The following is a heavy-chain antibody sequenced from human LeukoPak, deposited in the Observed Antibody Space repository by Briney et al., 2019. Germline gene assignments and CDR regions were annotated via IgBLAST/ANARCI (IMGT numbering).Heavy chain of an antibody. J-gene: IGHJ4*02. Sequence: GGSLRLSCAASGFTVSSNYMSWVRQAPGKGLEWVSVIYSGGSTYYADSVKGRFTISRDNSKNTLYLQMNSLRAEDTAVYYCARSPINNSTYAYYFDYWGQGTLVTVSS. CDR2: IYSGGST. CDR1: GFTVSSNY. D-gene: IGHD6-13*01. V-gene: IGHV3-66*01. CDR3: ARSPINNSTYAYYFDY.